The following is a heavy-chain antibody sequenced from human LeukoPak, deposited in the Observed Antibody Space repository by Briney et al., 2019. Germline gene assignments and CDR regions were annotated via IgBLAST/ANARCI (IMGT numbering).Heavy chain of an antibody. CDR1: GGSISSYY. CDR3: ARDLSNWNDVSAFDI. J-gene: IGHJ3*02. V-gene: IGHV4-59*01. D-gene: IGHD1-20*01. CDR2: IYYSGST. Sequence: SETLSLTCTVSGGSISSYYWSWIRQPPGKGLEWFGYIYYSGSTNYNPSLKSRVTISVDTSKNQFSLKLSSVTAADTAVYYCARDLSNWNDVSAFDIWGQGTMVTVSS.